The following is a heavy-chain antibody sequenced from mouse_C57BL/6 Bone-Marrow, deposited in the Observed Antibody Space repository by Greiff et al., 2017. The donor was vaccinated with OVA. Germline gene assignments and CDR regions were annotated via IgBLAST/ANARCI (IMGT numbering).Heavy chain of an antibody. J-gene: IGHJ1*03. V-gene: IGHV10-1*01. CDR1: GFSFNTYA. Sequence: EVQGVESGGGLVQPKGSLKLSCAASGFSFNTYAMNWVRQAPGKGLEWVARIRSKSNNYATYYADSVKDRFTISRDDSESMLYLQMNNLKTEDTAMYYCVRDYYGSSYGTYWYFDVWGTGTTVTVSS. CDR2: IRSKSNNYAT. D-gene: IGHD1-1*01. CDR3: VRDYYGSSYGTYWYFDV.